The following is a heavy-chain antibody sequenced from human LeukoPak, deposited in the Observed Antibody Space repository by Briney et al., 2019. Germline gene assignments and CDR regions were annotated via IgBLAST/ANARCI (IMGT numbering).Heavy chain of an antibody. J-gene: IGHJ4*02. Sequence: GGSLRLSCAASGFTFSSYAMHWVRQAPGKGLEWVAVISYDGSNKYYADSVKGRFTISRDNSKNTLYLQMNSLRAEDTAVYYCARGEGSYSYFDYWGQGTLVTVSS. CDR1: GFTFSSYA. CDR2: ISYDGSNK. V-gene: IGHV3-30*04. D-gene: IGHD1-26*01. CDR3: ARGEGSYSYFDY.